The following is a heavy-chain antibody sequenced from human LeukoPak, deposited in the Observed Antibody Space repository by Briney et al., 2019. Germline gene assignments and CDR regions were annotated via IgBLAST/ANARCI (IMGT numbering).Heavy chain of an antibody. Sequence: SETLSLTCAVYGGSFSGYYWSWIRQPPGKGLEWIGEINHSGSTNYNPSLKSRVTISVGTSKNQFSLKLSSVTAADTAVYYCASLSPLSSRLTAAGTFFDYWGQGTLVTVSS. V-gene: IGHV4-34*01. CDR2: INHSGST. J-gene: IGHJ4*02. D-gene: IGHD6-13*01. CDR1: GGSFSGYY. CDR3: ASLSPLSSRLTAAGTFFDY.